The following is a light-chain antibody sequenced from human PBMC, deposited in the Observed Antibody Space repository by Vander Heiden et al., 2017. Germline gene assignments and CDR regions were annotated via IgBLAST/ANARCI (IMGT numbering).Light chain of an antibody. V-gene: IGKV2-28*01. CDR1: QSLLHSNGYNY. Sequence: DIVMTQSPLSLPVTPGEPASISCRSSQSLLHSNGYNYLDWYLQKPGQSPQLLIYLGSNRASGVPDRSSGSGSGTDFTLKISRVEAEDVGVYYCRQALQTPATFGQGTKLEIK. J-gene: IGKJ2*01. CDR3: RQALQTPAT. CDR2: LGS.